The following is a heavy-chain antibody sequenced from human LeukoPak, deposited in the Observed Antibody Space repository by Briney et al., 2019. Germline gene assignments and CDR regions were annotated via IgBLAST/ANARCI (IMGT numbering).Heavy chain of an antibody. CDR1: GGSISSGSYY. D-gene: IGHD6-6*01. J-gene: IGHJ4*02. CDR2: IYTSGST. V-gene: IGHV4-61*02. CDR3: ARDIAARSEFDY. Sequence: SETLSLTCTVSGGSISSGSYYWSWIRQPAGKGLEWIGRIYTSGSTNYNPSLKSRVTISVDTSKNQFSLKLSSVTAADTAVYYCARDIAARSEFDYWGQGTLVTVSS.